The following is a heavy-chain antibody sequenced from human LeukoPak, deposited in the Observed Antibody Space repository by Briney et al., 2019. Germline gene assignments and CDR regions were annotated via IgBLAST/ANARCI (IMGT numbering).Heavy chain of an antibody. CDR3: ARGEAMTTVTIDY. CDR2: IIPIFGTA. Sequence: SVKVSCKASGGTFSSYAISWVRQAPGQGLEWMGGIIPIFGTANYAQKLQGRVTMTTDTSTSTAYMELRSLRSDDTAVYYCARGEAMTTVTIDYWGQGTLVTVSS. D-gene: IGHD4-17*01. J-gene: IGHJ4*02. V-gene: IGHV1-69*05. CDR1: GGTFSSYA.